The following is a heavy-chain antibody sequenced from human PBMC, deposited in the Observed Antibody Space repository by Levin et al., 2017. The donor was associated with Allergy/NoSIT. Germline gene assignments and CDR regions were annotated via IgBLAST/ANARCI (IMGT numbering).Heavy chain of an antibody. CDR2: ISAYNGNT. Sequence: ASVKVSCKASGYTFTGYGISWVRQAPGQGLEWMGWISAYNGNTNYAQKLQGRVTMTTDTSTSTAYMELRSLRSDDTAVYYCARAAGQVGAAYYYGMDVWGQGTTVTVSS. J-gene: IGHJ6*02. CDR3: ARAAGQVGAAYYYGMDV. V-gene: IGHV1-18*01. D-gene: IGHD1-26*01. CDR1: GYTFTGYG.